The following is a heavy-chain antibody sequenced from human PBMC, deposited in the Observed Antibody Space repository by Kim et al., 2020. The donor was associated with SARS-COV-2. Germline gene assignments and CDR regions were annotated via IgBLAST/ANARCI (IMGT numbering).Heavy chain of an antibody. D-gene: IGHD3-22*01. CDR1: GFTFSNAW. CDR2: IKSKTDGGTT. J-gene: IGHJ6*02. CDR3: TTGPLHYDSSGYSRDYYYYGMDV. V-gene: IGHV3-15*01. Sequence: GGSLRLSCAASGFTFSNAWMSWVRQAPGKGLEWVGRIKSKTDGGTTDYAAPVKGRFTISRDDSKNTLYLQMNSLKTEDTAVYYCTTGPLHYDSSGYSRDYYYYGMDVWGQGTTVTVSS.